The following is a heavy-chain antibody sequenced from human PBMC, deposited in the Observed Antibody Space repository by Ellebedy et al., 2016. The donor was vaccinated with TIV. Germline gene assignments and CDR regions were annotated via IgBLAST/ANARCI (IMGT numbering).Heavy chain of an antibody. V-gene: IGHV3-23*01. J-gene: IGHJ4*02. CDR3: AKGHPFYI. D-gene: IGHD2/OR15-2a*01. Sequence: PGGSLRLSCGASGFTFGRYAMSWVRQAPGKGLEWVSAISDSGERTFYADSVKSRFTISRDNSKNTLYLQMNSLRVDDTAVCFCAKGHPFYIWGQGALVTVSS. CDR2: ISDSGERT. CDR1: GFTFGRYA.